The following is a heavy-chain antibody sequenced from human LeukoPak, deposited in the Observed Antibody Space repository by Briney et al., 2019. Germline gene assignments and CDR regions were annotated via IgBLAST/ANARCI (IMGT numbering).Heavy chain of an antibody. Sequence: SETLSLTCTVSGGSISSYYWSWIRQPPGKGLEWIGYIYYSGSTNYNPSLKSRVTISVDTSKNQFSLKLSPVTAADTAVYYCARKHSSTSPFDLWGRGTLVTVSS. CDR2: IYYSGST. D-gene: IGHD2-2*01. CDR3: ARKHSSTSPFDL. J-gene: IGHJ2*01. V-gene: IGHV4-59*01. CDR1: GGSISSYY.